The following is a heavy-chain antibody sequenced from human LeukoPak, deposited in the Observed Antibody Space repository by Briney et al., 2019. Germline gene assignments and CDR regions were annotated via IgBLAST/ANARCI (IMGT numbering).Heavy chain of an antibody. CDR1: GGSISSYY. CDR3: ARDTGFGDPFEF. D-gene: IGHD3-10*01. Sequence: PSETLSLTCIVSGGSISSYYWSWIRQPPGKGLEWIGYIYSSGSANYNPSLKSRVTISVDTSKNQFSLRLSSVTAADTAVYYCARDTGFGDPFEFWGQGTLVTVSS. V-gene: IGHV4-59*01. J-gene: IGHJ4*02. CDR2: IYSSGSA.